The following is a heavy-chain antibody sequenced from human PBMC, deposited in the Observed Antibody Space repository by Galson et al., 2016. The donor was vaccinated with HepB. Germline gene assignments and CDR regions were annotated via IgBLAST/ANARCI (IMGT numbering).Heavy chain of an antibody. D-gene: IGHD1-14*01. CDR2: IYHSGTT. CDR1: GASISSTNW. J-gene: IGHJ6*02. Sequence: SETLSLTCAVSGASISSTNWWSWVRLPPGKGLEWIGEIYHSGTTYYNPSLKSRVTISLDKSKNQFSLKLTSVTAADTAVYYCARDSEPVSRTGHSGLDVWGQGTTVTGSS. V-gene: IGHV4-4*02. CDR3: ARDSEPVSRTGHSGLDV.